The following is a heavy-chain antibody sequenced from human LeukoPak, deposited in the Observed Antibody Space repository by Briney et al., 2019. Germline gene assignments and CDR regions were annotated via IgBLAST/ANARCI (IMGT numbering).Heavy chain of an antibody. J-gene: IGHJ5*02. Sequence: SGTLSLTCTVSGGSISSYYWSWIRQPPGKGLEWIGYIYYSGSTNYNPSLKSRVTISVDTSKNQFSLKLSSVTAADTAVYYCARSSIGGYSARFDPWGQGTLVTVSS. V-gene: IGHV4-59*01. CDR1: GGSISSYY. CDR3: ARSSIGGYSARFDP. D-gene: IGHD3-10*01. CDR2: IYYSGST.